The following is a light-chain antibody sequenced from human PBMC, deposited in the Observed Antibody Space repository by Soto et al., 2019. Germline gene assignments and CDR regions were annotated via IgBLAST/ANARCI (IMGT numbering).Light chain of an antibody. V-gene: IGLV2-14*03. CDR3: SSYTSSSTLYV. CDR2: DVS. Sequence: QSVLTQPASVSGSPGQSITISCTRTSSDVGGYNYVSWYQQLPGKAPKLIIYDVSNRPSGVSDRFSASKSANAASLTISGLQAEDEADYYCSSYTSSSTLYVFGTGTKVTVL. CDR1: SSDVGGYNY. J-gene: IGLJ1*01.